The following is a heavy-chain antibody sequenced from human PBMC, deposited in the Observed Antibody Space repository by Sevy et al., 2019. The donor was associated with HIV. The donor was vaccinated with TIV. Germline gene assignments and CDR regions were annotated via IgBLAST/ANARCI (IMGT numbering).Heavy chain of an antibody. CDR3: TRGLATADTPEYYFDY. CDR2: ITRNSYEAYGGAT. D-gene: IGHD5-12*01. CDR1: GFTFDDYA. J-gene: IGHJ4*02. Sequence: GGSLRLSCTTSGFTFDDYAMSWFRQAPGKGLEWVAFITRNSYEAYGGATDYGASVKGRFIISRDDSKSIAYLQMNSLKTEETVVYYCTRGLATADTPEYYFDYWGQGTLVTVSS. V-gene: IGHV3-49*03.